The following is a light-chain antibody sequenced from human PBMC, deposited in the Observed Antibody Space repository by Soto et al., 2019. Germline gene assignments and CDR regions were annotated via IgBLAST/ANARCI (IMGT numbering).Light chain of an antibody. J-gene: IGLJ2*01. Sequence: QAVVTQPPSASGTPGQRVTISCSGSGSNIGSNYVYWYQQLPGTAPKLLIYRNNQRPSGVPDRLSGSKSGTSASLAISGLRSEDEADYYCAAWDDSLSGQVVFGGGTKLTVL. CDR1: GSNIGSNY. V-gene: IGLV1-47*01. CDR3: AAWDDSLSGQVV. CDR2: RNN.